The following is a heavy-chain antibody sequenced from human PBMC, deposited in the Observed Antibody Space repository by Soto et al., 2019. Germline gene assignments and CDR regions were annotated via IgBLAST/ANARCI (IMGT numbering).Heavy chain of an antibody. CDR1: GYTFTSYG. CDR3: ARVILGYRYGPGAFDI. Sequence: GASVKVSCKASGYTFTSYGISWVRQAPGQGLEWMGWISAYNGNTNYAQKLQGRVTMTTDTSTSTAYMELRSLRSDDTAVYYCARVILGYRYGPGAFDIWGQGTMVTVSS. J-gene: IGHJ3*02. D-gene: IGHD5-18*01. V-gene: IGHV1-18*01. CDR2: ISAYNGNT.